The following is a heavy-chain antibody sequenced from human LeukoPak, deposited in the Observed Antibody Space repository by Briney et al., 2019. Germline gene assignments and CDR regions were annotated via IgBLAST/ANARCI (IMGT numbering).Heavy chain of an antibody. D-gene: IGHD3-3*01. CDR2: IKQDGSEK. V-gene: IGHV3-7*01. CDR1: GLIFSNYW. CDR3: ARGHTILAY. Sequence: PGGSLRLSCAASGLIFSNYWMSWFRQAPGKGLEWVANIKQDGSEKYYVGSVKGRFTISRDNAKNSLYLQMDSLRAEDTAVYYCARGHTILAYWGQGTLVTVSS. J-gene: IGHJ4*02.